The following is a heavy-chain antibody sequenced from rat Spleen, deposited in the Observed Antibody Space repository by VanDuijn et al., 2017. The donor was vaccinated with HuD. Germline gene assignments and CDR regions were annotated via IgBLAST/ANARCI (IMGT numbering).Heavy chain of an antibody. Sequence: EVQLVESDGGLVQPGRSLKLSCAASGFTFNNYGMHWIRQAPTKGLEWVTSISPTGGSTFYRDSVKGRFTVSRDIAKNTLYLQMDSLRSEDTATYYCARHMVPGYNYFDYWGQEVMVTVSS. J-gene: IGHJ2*01. V-gene: IGHV5-19*01. CDR1: GFTFNNYG. D-gene: IGHD1-4*01. CDR2: ISPTGGST. CDR3: ARHMVPGYNYFDY.